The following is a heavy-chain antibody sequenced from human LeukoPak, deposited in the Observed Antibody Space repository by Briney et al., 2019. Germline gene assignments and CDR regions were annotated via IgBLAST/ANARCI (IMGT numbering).Heavy chain of an antibody. V-gene: IGHV4-59*08. CDR3: ARHVKEFGDQSGMA. J-gene: IGHJ5*02. Sequence: SETLSLTCTVSGGSISSYYWSWIRQPPGKGLERVGYIYYSGSANYNPSLKSRVTISVDTSKNQFSLKLSSVTAADTAVYYCARHVKEFGDQSGMAWGQGTLVTVSS. CDR1: GGSISSYY. D-gene: IGHD4-17*01. CDR2: IYYSGSA.